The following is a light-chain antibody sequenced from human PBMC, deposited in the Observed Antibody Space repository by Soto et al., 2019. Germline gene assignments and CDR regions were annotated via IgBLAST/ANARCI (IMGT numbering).Light chain of an antibody. CDR2: KVS. V-gene: IGKV2-30*01. CDR1: QSLVYNGENTY. Sequence: DVVMTQSPLSLPVTLGQPASISCRSSQSLVYNGENTYLNWFQQRPGQSPRRLIYKVSNRDSGVPDRFSGSGSGTDFTLKISRVEAEDVGVYYCMQGTHWPPTFGQGTKVDIK. CDR3: MQGTHWPPT. J-gene: IGKJ1*01.